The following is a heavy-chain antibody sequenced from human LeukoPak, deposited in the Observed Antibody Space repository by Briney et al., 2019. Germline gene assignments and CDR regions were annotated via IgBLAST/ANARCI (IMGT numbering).Heavy chain of an antibody. V-gene: IGHV3-20*04. J-gene: IGHJ4*02. Sequence: GGSLRLSCAASGFTFDDYGMSWVCQVPGKGLEWVSGINWNGGSTGNADSVKGRFTISRDNSKNTVYLQMNSLRAEDTAVYYCAKDQGYYYDSSSYYYYYWGQGTLVTVSS. CDR2: INWNGGST. CDR1: GFTFDDYG. CDR3: AKDQGYYYDSSSYYYYY. D-gene: IGHD3-22*01.